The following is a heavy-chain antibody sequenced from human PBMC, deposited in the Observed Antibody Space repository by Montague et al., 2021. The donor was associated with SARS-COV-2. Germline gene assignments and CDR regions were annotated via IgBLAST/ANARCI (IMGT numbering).Heavy chain of an antibody. CDR3: ARIPVGSKYYFDF. CDR1: GDSVSSKSAT. D-gene: IGHD2-2*01. V-gene: IGHV6-1*01. CDR2: TYYRSKWYN. Sequence: CAISGDSVSSKSATCNWIRQTPPRGLEWLGRTYYRSKWYNDYAESVKSRITIDPDTSKHQFSLHLNSVTPEDTAVYYCARIPVGSKYYFDFWGQGTLVTVSS. J-gene: IGHJ4*02.